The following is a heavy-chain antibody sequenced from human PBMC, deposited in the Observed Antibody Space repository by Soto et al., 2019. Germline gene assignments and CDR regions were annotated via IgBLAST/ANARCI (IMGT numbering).Heavy chain of an antibody. D-gene: IGHD2-21*02. CDR3: ASHPCGGDCYAGFAFGI. V-gene: IGHV1-69*12. Sequence: QVQLVQSGAEVKKPGSSVKVSCKASGGTFSSYAISWVRQAPGQGLEWMGGIIPIFGTANYAQKFQGRVTITADESTSTAYMELSSLRSEDTAVYYCASHPCGGDCYAGFAFGIWGQGTMVTVSS. J-gene: IGHJ3*02. CDR2: IIPIFGTA. CDR1: GGTFSSYA.